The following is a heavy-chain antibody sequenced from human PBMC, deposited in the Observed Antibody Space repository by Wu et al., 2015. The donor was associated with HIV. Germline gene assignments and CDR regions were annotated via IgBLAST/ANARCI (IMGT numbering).Heavy chain of an antibody. D-gene: IGHD2-8*01. CDR1: GYTFTGYY. CDR2: INPNSGGT. J-gene: IGHJ4*02. Sequence: QVQLVQSGAEVKKPGASVKVSCKASGYTFTGYYMHWVRQAPGQGLEWMGWINPNSGGTNYAQKFQGRVTMTRDTSISTAYMELSRLRSDDTAVYYCARDPEWCIECPFSEVDYWGQGTLVTVSS. V-gene: IGHV1-2*02. CDR3: ARDPEWCIECPFSEVDY.